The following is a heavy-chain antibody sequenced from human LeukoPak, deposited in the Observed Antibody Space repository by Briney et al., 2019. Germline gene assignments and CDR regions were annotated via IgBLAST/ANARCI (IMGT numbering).Heavy chain of an antibody. CDR3: ARARSRYNWFDP. CDR1: GGSFSGYY. CDR2: INHSGST. V-gene: IGHV4-34*01. Sequence: SETLSLTCAVYGGSFSGYYWSWIRQPPGKGLEWIGEINHSGSTNYNPSLKSRVTISVDTSKNQFSLKLSSVTAADTAVYYCARARSRYNWFDPRGQGTLVTVSS. D-gene: IGHD2-15*01. J-gene: IGHJ5*02.